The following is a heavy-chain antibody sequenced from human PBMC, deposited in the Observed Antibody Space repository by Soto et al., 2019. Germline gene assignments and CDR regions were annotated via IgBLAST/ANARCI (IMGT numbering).Heavy chain of an antibody. CDR1: GGTFSSYT. CDR2: IIPILGIA. Sequence: ASVKVSCKASGGTFSSYTISWVRQAPGQGLEWMGRIIPILGIANYAQKFQGRVTITADKSTSTAYMELSSLRSEDTAVYYCARDPMLSPEPHWFDPWGQGTLVTSPQ. V-gene: IGHV1-69*04. CDR3: ARDPMLSPEPHWFDP. J-gene: IGHJ5*02. D-gene: IGHD3-10*02.